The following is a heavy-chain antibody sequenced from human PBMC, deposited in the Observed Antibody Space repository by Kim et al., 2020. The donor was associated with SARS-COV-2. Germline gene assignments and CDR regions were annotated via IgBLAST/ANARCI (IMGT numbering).Heavy chain of an antibody. D-gene: IGHD6-13*01. CDR1: GFTFSSYS. J-gene: IGHJ4*02. Sequence: GGSLRLSCAASGFTFSSYSMNWVRQAPGKGLEWVSSISSSSSYIYYADSVKGRFTISRDNAKNSLYLQMDSLRAEDTAVYYCARATKGFREIAAAGNLFDYWGQGTLVTVSS. CDR2: ISSSSSYI. V-gene: IGHV3-21*01. CDR3: ARATKGFREIAAAGNLFDY.